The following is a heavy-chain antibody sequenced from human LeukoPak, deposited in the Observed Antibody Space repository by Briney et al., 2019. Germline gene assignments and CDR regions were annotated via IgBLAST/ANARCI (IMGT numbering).Heavy chain of an antibody. V-gene: IGHV3-30-3*01. CDR2: ISYDGSNK. Sequence: GGSLRLSCAASGFTFSSYAMHWVRQAPGKGLEWVAVISYDGSNKYYADSVKGRLTISRDNSKNTLYLQMNSLRAEDTAVYYCARGRITMIVVVPMRFDPWGQGTLVTVSS. D-gene: IGHD3-22*01. J-gene: IGHJ5*02. CDR1: GFTFSSYA. CDR3: ARGRITMIVVVPMRFDP.